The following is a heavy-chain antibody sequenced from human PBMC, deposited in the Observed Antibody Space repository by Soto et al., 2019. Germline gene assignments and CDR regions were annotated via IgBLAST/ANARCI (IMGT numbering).Heavy chain of an antibody. D-gene: IGHD6-19*01. CDR3: AKGPSSGWYYFDY. V-gene: IGHV3-23*01. CDR1: GFTFSNYV. J-gene: IGHJ4*02. CDR2: ISGSGGTT. Sequence: EMQLLESGGGLVQPGGSLRLSCAASGFTFSNYVMSWVRQAPGKGLEWVSTISGSGGTTYYVDSVRGRFTISRDNXKNTQYLQMNSLRAEDTAVYYCAKGPSSGWYYFDYWGQGTLVTVSS.